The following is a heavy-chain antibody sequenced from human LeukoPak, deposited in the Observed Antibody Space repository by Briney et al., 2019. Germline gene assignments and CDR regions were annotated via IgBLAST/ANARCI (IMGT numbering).Heavy chain of an antibody. V-gene: IGHV3-21*04. J-gene: IGHJ4*02. CDR2: ISSSTNYI. Sequence: GGSLRLSCAASGFTFISYSMNWVRQAPGKGLERVSSISSSTNYIYYGDSVKGRFTISRDNAKNSLYLQMNSLRAEDTAVYYCAKVISGWRNQFDYWGQGTLVTVSS. CDR1: GFTFISYS. D-gene: IGHD6-19*01. CDR3: AKVISGWRNQFDY.